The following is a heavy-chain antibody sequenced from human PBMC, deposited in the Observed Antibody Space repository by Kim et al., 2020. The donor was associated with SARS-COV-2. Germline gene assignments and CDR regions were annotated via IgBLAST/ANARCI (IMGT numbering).Heavy chain of an antibody. J-gene: IGHJ3*02. CDR3: TRVPGTTIAFWDAFDI. CDR1: GFTFSDSA. Sequence: GGSLRLSCGASGFTFSDSAMHWVRRASGKGLEWVGRIRSKANGYATAYSESVRGRFTISRDDSRNTAYLQMNSLKIEDTAVDYCTRVPGTTIAFWDAFDIWGQGTWFTVSS. CDR2: IRSKANGYAT. D-gene: IGHD1-1*01. V-gene: IGHV3-73*01.